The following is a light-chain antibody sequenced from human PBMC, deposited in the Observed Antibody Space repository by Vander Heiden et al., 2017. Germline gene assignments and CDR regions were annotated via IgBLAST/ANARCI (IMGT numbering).Light chain of an antibody. CDR1: QSLRQSNGNNY. Sequence: DLVTTPPPLSLSVTPGGPASITCRSSQSLRQSNGNNYLDWYLQKPGQSPQLLIYVGTNRASGVPDRFSGSGSGTDFTLKISRVEAEDVGVYYCMQALQTCYTFGQGTKLEIK. CDR2: VGT. CDR3: MQALQTCYT. V-gene: IGKV2-28*01. J-gene: IGKJ2*01.